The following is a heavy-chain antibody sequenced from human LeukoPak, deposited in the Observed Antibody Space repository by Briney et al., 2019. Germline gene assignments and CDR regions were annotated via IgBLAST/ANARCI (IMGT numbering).Heavy chain of an antibody. Sequence: GGSLRLSCAASGFTFSSYAMSWVRQAPGKGLEWVSAISGSGGSTYYADSVKGRFTISRDNSKNTPYLQMNSLRAEDTAVYYCANTYYYDSSGYSFGYWGQGTLVTVSS. CDR2: ISGSGGST. D-gene: IGHD3-22*01. V-gene: IGHV3-23*01. CDR1: GFTFSSYA. J-gene: IGHJ4*02. CDR3: ANTYYYDSSGYSFGY.